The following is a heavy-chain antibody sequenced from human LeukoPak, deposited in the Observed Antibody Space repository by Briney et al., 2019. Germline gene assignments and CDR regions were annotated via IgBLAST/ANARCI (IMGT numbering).Heavy chain of an antibody. CDR1: GGSISSYY. Sequence: SETLSLTCTVSGGSISSYYWSWVRQPAGKALEWIGRIYTSGSTNYNPSLKSRVTMSVVTSKNQISLKLSSVTAADTAVYYCARGCSGGSCYYRYWGQGTLVTVSS. D-gene: IGHD2-15*01. CDR3: ARGCSGGSCYYRY. CDR2: IYTSGST. J-gene: IGHJ4*02. V-gene: IGHV4-4*07.